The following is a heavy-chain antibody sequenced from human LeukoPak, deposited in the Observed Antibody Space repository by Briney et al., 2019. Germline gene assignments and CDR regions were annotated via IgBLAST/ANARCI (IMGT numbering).Heavy chain of an antibody. CDR2: IYYSEKA. J-gene: IGHJ3*02. CDR1: GGSINTSSYY. CDR3: ARLEDSSSRHYAFDI. V-gene: IGHV4-39*01. Sequence: SETLSLTCTVSGGSINTSSYYWDWIRQPPGKGLEWIGSIYYSEKAYYNPSLKSRVTMSVDTSKNQFSLKLSSVTAADTAVYHCARLEDSSSRHYAFDIWGQGIMVTVSS. D-gene: IGHD6-6*01.